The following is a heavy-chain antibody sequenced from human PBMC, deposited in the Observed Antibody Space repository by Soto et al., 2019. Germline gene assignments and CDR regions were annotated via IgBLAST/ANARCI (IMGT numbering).Heavy chain of an antibody. Sequence: QVQLVQSGAEVKKPGSSVRVSCKASGGTFNNYTITWVRQAPGQGLEWMGGIIPIFDIPNYAQKFQGRVTITADESTRTAYMELSSLRSKDTAVYYCAREDTIFGVVDCGMDVWGQGTTVTVSS. CDR1: GGTFNNYT. D-gene: IGHD3-3*01. V-gene: IGHV1-69*12. CDR2: IIPIFDIP. J-gene: IGHJ6*02. CDR3: AREDTIFGVVDCGMDV.